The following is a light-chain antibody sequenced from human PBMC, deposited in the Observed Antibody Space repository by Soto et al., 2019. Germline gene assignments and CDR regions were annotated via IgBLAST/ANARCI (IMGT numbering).Light chain of an antibody. J-gene: IGKJ1*01. V-gene: IGKV1-5*03. Sequence: DIQMTQSPSTLSGSVGDRVTITCRASQTISSWLAWYQQKPGKAPKLLIYKASTLKSGVPSRFSGSGSGTEFTLTIGSLQPDDFATYYCQHYYSYSEAFGQGTKVDSK. CDR1: QTISSW. CDR3: QHYYSYSEA. CDR2: KAS.